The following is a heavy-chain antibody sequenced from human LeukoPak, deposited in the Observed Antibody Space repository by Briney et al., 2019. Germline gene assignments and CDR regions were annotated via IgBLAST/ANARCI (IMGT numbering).Heavy chain of an antibody. CDR2: IYYSGST. V-gene: IGHV4-59*01. CDR3: AREKVFDLLEGTESGVDV. J-gene: IGHJ6*02. D-gene: IGHD1-1*01. CDR1: GGSISSYY. Sequence: SETLSLTCTVSGGSISSYYWSWIRQPPGKGLEWIGYIYYSGSTNYNPSLKSRVTISVDTSKNQFSLKLSSVTAADTAVYYCAREKVFDLLEGTESGVDVWGQGTTVTVSS.